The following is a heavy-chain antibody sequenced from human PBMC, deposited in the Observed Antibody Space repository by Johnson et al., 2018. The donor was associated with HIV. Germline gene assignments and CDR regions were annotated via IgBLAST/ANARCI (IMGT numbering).Heavy chain of an antibody. CDR2: ISYDGSNK. CDR1: GFTFSSYA. CDR3: ARPPAYLYKAAFSI. J-gene: IGHJ3*02. V-gene: IGHV3-30*04. D-gene: IGHD3-16*02. Sequence: QMQLVESVGGVVQPGGSLRLSCAASGFTFSSYAMHWVRQAPGKGLEWVAVISYDGSNKYYADSVKGRFTISRDNSKNTLYLQMNSLRAEDTAVYYCARPPAYLYKAAFSIWGQGTMVTVSS.